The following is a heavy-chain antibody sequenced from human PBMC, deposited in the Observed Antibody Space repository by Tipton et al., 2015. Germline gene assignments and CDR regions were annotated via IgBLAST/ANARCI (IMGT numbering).Heavy chain of an antibody. CDR1: GFIFDDYA. CDR2: ISWNSGDR. J-gene: IGHJ6*02. CDR3: AKDLWTRGYCQYGLDV. D-gene: IGHD2-15*01. Sequence: SLRLSCAASGFIFDDYAMHWVRQAPGKGLEWVAVISWNSGDRGYADSVKGRFSISRDNAKSSLYLQMNSLRAEDTALYYCAKDLWTRGYCQYGLDVWGQGTTVTVSS. V-gene: IGHV3-9*01.